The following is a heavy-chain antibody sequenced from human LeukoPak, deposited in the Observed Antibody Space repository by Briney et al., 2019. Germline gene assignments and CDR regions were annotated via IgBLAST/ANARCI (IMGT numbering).Heavy chain of an antibody. D-gene: IGHD6-13*01. Sequence: SETPSLTCTVSGGSISSYYWSWIRQPPGKGLEWIGYIYYSGSTNYNPSLRSRVTISVDTSKNQFSPNLSSVTAADTAVYYCARLGSFSWPDYWGQGTLVTVSS. CDR3: ARLGSFSWPDY. V-gene: IGHV4-59*08. J-gene: IGHJ4*02. CDR2: IYYSGST. CDR1: GGSISSYY.